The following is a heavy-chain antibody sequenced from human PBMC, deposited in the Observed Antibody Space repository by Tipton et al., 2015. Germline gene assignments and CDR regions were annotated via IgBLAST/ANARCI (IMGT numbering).Heavy chain of an antibody. V-gene: IGHV3-11*04. Sequence: SLRLSCAASGFTFSDYYMSWVRQAPGKGLEWVSIISESGANTYYTDSVQGRFTISRDNARNTLYLQMNSLRADDTAVYYCARSPQDPAVDYWGQGTLVTVSS. J-gene: IGHJ4*02. CDR1: GFTFSDYY. CDR3: ARSPQDPAVDY. CDR2: ISESGANT.